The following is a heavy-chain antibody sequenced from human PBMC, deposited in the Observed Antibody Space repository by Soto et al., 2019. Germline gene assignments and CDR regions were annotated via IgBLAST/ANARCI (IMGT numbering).Heavy chain of an antibody. J-gene: IGHJ4*02. D-gene: IGHD5-18*01. Sequence: GGSLKISCNASGYTFTNYWISWVRQKPGQGLEWMWRIDPSDSRTKYNPSFEGHVTISIDKSINTAFLQWSSLRASDNAVYFCARRSGYSYDFDYWGQGTLVTVSS. CDR3: ARRSGYSYDFDY. CDR1: GYTFTNYW. V-gene: IGHV5-10-1*01. CDR2: IDPSDSRT.